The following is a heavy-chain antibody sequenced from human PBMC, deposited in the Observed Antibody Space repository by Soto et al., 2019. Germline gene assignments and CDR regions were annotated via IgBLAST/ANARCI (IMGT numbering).Heavy chain of an antibody. CDR1: GGSFSGYY. Sequence: SETLSLTCAVYGGSFSGYYWSWIRQPPGKGLEWIGEINHSGSTNYNPSLKSRVTISVDTSKNQFSLKLSSVTAADTAVYYCARLTRLGYCSGGSCLPNYYYGMDVWGKGTTVTVSS. CDR3: ARLTRLGYCSGGSCLPNYYYGMDV. D-gene: IGHD2-15*01. CDR2: INHSGST. V-gene: IGHV4-34*01. J-gene: IGHJ6*04.